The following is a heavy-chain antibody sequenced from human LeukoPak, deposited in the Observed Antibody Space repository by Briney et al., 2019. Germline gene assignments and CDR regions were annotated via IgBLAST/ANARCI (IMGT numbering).Heavy chain of an antibody. D-gene: IGHD5-12*01. CDR1: GFTFSNAW. CDR2: IKSKTDGGTT. V-gene: IGHV3-15*01. J-gene: IGHJ4*02. Sequence: GGSLRLSCAASGFTFSNAWMSWVRQAPGKGLEWVGRIKSKTDGGTTDYAAPVKGRLTISRDDSKNTLYLQMNSLKTEDTAVYYCTTAGIGIVATIPTSYSDYWGQGTLVTVSS. CDR3: TTAGIGIVATIPTSYSDY.